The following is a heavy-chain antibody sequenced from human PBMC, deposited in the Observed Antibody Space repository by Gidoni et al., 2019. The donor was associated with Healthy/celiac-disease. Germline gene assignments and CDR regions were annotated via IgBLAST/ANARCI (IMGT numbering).Heavy chain of an antibody. D-gene: IGHD3-22*01. CDR1: GGPISGYY. Sequence: QVQLQESGPGLVKPSETLSLTCTASGGPISGYYCNWIRQPQGKGLEWIGYIYYRGSTKYNPSLKSRVTMSVDTSKNQFSLQLNSVTAADTAVYYCARLYDSSGYVSWFDPCGQGTLVTVSS. CDR3: ARLYDSSGYVSWFDP. V-gene: IGHV4-59*08. CDR2: IYYRGST. J-gene: IGHJ5*02.